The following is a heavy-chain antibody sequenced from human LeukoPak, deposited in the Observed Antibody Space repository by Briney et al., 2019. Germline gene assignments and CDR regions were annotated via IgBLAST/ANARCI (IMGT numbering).Heavy chain of an antibody. D-gene: IGHD7-27*01. CDR1: GYTFTSYY. V-gene: IGHV1-46*01. CDR3: ARETGEHAFDI. J-gene: IGHJ3*02. CDR2: INPSAGGT. Sequence: ASVTVSCTASGYTFTSYYMHWVRQAPGQGLEWMGIINPSAGGTTYAQKFQGRVSMTRDTSTSTVYMELSSLRAEDAAVYYCARETGEHAFDIWGQGTMVTVSS.